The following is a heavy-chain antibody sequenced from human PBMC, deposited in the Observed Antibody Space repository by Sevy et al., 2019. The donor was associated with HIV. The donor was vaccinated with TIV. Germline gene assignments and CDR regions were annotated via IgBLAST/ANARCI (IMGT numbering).Heavy chain of an antibody. CDR2: IKSKTDGGTT. Sequence: GGSLRLSCAASGFTFSNAWMSWVRQAPGKGLEWVGRIKSKTDGGTTDYAAPVKGRFTISRDDSKNTLYLQMNSLKTEDTAMYYCTTDSKTRGISALLDSWGQGTLVTVSS. V-gene: IGHV3-15*01. D-gene: IGHD3-16*01. J-gene: IGHJ4*02. CDR3: TTDSKTRGISALLDS. CDR1: GFTFSNAW.